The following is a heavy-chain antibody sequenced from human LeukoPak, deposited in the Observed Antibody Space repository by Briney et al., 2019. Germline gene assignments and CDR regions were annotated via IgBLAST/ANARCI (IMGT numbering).Heavy chain of an antibody. D-gene: IGHD6-13*01. CDR1: GGSFSIYY. CDR2: IYTSGST. Sequence: PSETLSLTCTVSGGSFSIYYWTWIRQPAGKGLEWIGRIYTSGSTNYNPSLKSRVTISVDTSKNQFSLKLSSVTAADTAVFYCARGSSSGYFDYWGQGTVVTVSS. CDR3: ARGSSSGYFDY. V-gene: IGHV4-4*07. J-gene: IGHJ4*02.